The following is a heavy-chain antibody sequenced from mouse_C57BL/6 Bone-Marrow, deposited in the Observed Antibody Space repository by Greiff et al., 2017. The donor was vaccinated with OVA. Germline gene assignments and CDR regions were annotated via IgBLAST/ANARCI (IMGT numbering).Heavy chain of an antibody. CDR3: TSYGNFDY. D-gene: IGHD2-1*01. CDR1: GFNIKDDY. J-gene: IGHJ2*01. V-gene: IGHV14-4*01. Sequence: VHVKQSGAELVRPGASVKLSCTASGFNIKDDYMHWVKQRPEQGLEWIGWIDPENGDTEYASKFQGKATITADTSSNTAYRQLSRLTSENTAVYYCTSYGNFDYWGQGTTLTVSS. CDR2: IDPENGDT.